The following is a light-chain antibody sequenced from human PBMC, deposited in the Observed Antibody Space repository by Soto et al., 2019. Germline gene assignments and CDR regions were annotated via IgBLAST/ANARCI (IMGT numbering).Light chain of an antibody. Sequence: QSALTQSASASGSPGQSVTISCTGTKNDIGVYDFVSWYQHHPGKAPRLIIYEVVQRPSGVPDRFSGSKSGNTASLTVSGLQAADEADYFCKSYAGSNTYVFGSGPKVTVL. J-gene: IGLJ1*01. CDR1: KNDIGVYDF. V-gene: IGLV2-8*01. CDR2: EVV. CDR3: KSYAGSNTYV.